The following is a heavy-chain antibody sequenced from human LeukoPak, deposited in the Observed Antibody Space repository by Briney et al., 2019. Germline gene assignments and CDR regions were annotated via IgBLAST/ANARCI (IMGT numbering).Heavy chain of an antibody. V-gene: IGHV1-46*01. CDR2: INPSGGST. J-gene: IGHJ4*02. D-gene: IGHD1-26*01. Sequence: ASVKVSCKASGDTFSRYGISWVRQAPGQGLEWMGIINPSGGSTSYAQKFQGRVTMTRDTSTSTVYMELSSLRSEDTAVYYCARVGGGGSFHYFDYWGQGTLVTVSS. CDR3: ARVGGGGSFHYFDY. CDR1: GDTFSRYG.